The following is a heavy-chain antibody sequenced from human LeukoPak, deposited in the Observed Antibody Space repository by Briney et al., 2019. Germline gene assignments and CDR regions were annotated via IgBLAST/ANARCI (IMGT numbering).Heavy chain of an antibody. V-gene: IGHV3-7*01. J-gene: IGHJ5*02. CDR3: AREDYRSRWLHL. CDR2: IKGDGSEK. Sequence: GGSLRLSWAASGFTFSSYWKSGARLAPGKGLEWVANIKGDGSEKWYADSVKGRFTISRDNAQNSVHLQMNSLRAEDTAVYHCAREDYRSRWLHLWGQGTLVTVTS. CDR1: GFTFSSYW. D-gene: IGHD5-24*01.